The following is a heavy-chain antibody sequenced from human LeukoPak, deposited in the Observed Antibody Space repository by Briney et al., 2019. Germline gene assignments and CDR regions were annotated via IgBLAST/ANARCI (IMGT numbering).Heavy chain of an antibody. CDR1: GGSISSYY. Sequence: SQTLSLTCTVSGGSISSYYWSWIRQPAGKGLEWIGRIYTSGSTNYNPSLKSRVTMSVDTSKNQFSLKLSSVTAADTAVYYCARDEDYTWGSYRYDYWGQGTLVTVSS. V-gene: IGHV4-4*07. J-gene: IGHJ4*02. D-gene: IGHD3-16*02. CDR2: IYTSGST. CDR3: ARDEDYTWGSYRYDY.